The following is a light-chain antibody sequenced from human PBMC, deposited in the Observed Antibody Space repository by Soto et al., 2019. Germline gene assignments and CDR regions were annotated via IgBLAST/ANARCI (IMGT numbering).Light chain of an antibody. Sequence: QSVLTQPASVPGSPGQSITISCTGTSRDDGGYNYVSWYQQHPGKAPKLMIYEVSNRPSGVSNRFSGSKSGNTASLTISGLQAEDEADYYCSSYTSSSTLYVSGTGTRSPS. J-gene: IGLJ1*01. CDR3: SSYTSSSTLYV. CDR2: EVS. V-gene: IGLV2-14*01. CDR1: SRDDGGYNY.